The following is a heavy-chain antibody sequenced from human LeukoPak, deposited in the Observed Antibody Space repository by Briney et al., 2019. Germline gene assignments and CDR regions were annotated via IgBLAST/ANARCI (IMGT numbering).Heavy chain of an antibody. J-gene: IGHJ4*02. V-gene: IGHV4-61*09. D-gene: IGHD6-19*01. Sequence: PSQTLSLTCTVSGGSISRGSYYWSWIRQPAGKGLDWIGHIYTSGSTNYNPSLKSRVTISVDTSKNQFSLKLSSVTAADTAVYYCARQTAVAGNFDYWGQGTLVTVSS. CDR1: GGSISRGSYY. CDR2: IYTSGST. CDR3: ARQTAVAGNFDY.